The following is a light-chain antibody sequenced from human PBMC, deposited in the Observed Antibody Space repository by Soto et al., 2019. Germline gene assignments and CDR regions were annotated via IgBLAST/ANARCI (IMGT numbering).Light chain of an antibody. CDR1: SSNIGAGYD. CDR3: AAWDDTLSGYV. J-gene: IGLJ1*01. Sequence: QPVLTQPPSVSGAPGQRLTISCTGSSSNIGAGYDVHWYQQLPGTAPKLLIYANTARLSGVPARFSGSKSGTSASLAINGLQTEDEAEYYCAAWDDTLSGYVFGTVTKLTVL. V-gene: IGLV1-40*01. CDR2: ANT.